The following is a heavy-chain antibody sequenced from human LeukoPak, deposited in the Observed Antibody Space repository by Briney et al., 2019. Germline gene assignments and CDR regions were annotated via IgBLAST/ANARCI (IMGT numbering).Heavy chain of an antibody. CDR3: ARDLSYNGGNTLGYFDS. J-gene: IGHJ4*02. CDR1: GFTFSSYA. CDR2: IGTNDTTI. V-gene: IGHV3-48*01. Sequence: GGSLRLSCAASGFTFSSYAMNWVRQAPGKGLEWVSFIGTNDTTIYYADSAKGRFTISRDNSKSTLYLQMNSLRAEDTAVYYCARDLSYNGGNTLGYFDSWGQGALVTVSS. D-gene: IGHD2-8*01.